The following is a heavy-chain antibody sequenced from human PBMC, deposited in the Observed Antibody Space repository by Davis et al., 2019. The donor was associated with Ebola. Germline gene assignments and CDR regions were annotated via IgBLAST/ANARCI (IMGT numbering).Heavy chain of an antibody. Sequence: AASVKVSCKASGFAFGNYGITWVRQAPGQGLEWMGWISGFNGNRNYADSLLGRVTMAIDAGTDTASMELRSLRSDDTAMYYCARSSTSIYGVAMTNDAFDFWGQGTMVIVSS. D-gene: IGHD3-3*01. CDR2: ISGFNGNR. J-gene: IGHJ3*01. CDR3: ARSSTSIYGVAMTNDAFDF. CDR1: GFAFGNYG. V-gene: IGHV1-18*01.